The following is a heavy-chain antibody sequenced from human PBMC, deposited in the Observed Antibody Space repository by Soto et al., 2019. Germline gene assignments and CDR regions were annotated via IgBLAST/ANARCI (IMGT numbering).Heavy chain of an antibody. CDR3: ARDGGGGDWNYFDS. Sequence: QVQLVESGGGVVQPGRSLRLSCAASGFSFTSFGMHWVRQAPGKGLEWVAVIWYDERNEYYADSVKGRFTISRDNSKNTLHLQRNSLRADDTALYYCARDGGGGDWNYFDSWGQGTLVIVSS. D-gene: IGHD1-1*01. J-gene: IGHJ4*02. V-gene: IGHV3-33*01. CDR1: GFSFTSFG. CDR2: IWYDERNE.